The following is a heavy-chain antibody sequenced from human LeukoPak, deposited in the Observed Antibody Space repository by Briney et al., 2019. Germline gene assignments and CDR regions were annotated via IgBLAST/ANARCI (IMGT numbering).Heavy chain of an antibody. CDR3: ASGTTTTYYYYYMDV. CDR1: GFTFTSYT. V-gene: IGHV3-53*01. Sequence: AGGSLRLSCAASGFTFTSYTMNWVRQAPGKGLEWVSVIYSGGSTYYADSLKGRFTISRDNSKNTLYLQMNSLRAEDTAVYYCASGTTTTYYYYYMDVWGKGTTVTVSS. J-gene: IGHJ6*03. CDR2: IYSGGST. D-gene: IGHD1-1*01.